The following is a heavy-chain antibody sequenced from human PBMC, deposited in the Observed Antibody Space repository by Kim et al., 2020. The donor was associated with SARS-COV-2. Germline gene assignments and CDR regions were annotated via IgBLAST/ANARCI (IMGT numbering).Heavy chain of an antibody. CDR2: IYYSGST. D-gene: IGHD3-22*01. CDR1: GGSISSYY. V-gene: IGHV4-59*13. J-gene: IGHJ3*02. CDR3: ARDLSLLLGAFDI. Sequence: SETLSLTCTVSGGSISSYYWSWIRQPPGKGLEWIGYIYYSGSTNYNPSLKSRVTISVDTSKNQFSLKLSSVTAADTAVYYCARDLSLLLGAFDIWGQGT.